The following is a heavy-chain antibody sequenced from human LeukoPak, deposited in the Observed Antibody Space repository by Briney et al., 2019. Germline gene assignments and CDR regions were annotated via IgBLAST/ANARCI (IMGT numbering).Heavy chain of an antibody. D-gene: IGHD2-15*01. CDR2: ISYDGSNK. V-gene: IGHV3-30*03. CDR1: GFTFSSYG. J-gene: IGHJ4*02. CDR3: ASDRAYCSGGSCYSGLDY. Sequence: GGSLRLSCAASGFTFSSYGMHWVRQAPGKGLEWVAVISYDGSNKYYADSVKGRFTISRDNSKNTLYLQMNSLRAEDTAVYYCASDRAYCSGGSCYSGLDYWGQGTLVTVSS.